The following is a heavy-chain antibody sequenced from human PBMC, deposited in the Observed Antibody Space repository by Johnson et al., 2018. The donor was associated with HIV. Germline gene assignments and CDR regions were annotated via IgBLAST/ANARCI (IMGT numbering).Heavy chain of an antibody. CDR3: AREQELIGERAFDI. V-gene: IGHV3-33*01. J-gene: IGHJ3*02. D-gene: IGHD6-13*01. CDR2: IWYDGSNK. Sequence: VQLVESGGGVVQPGRSLRVSCAASGFTFSSYGMHWVRQAPGKGLELVAVIWYDGSNKYYADSVKGRFTISRDNAKNTLYLQMNSLRAEDTAVYYCAREQELIGERAFDIWGQGTMVTVSS. CDR1: GFTFSSYG.